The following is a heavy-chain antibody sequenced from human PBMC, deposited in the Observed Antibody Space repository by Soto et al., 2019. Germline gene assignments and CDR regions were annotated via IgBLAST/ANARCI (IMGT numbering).Heavy chain of an antibody. Sequence: QVQLVQSGAEVKKPGSSVTVSCKASGGTFSSYTISWVRQAPGQGLEWMGGIIPIFGTANYAQKFQGRVTLTTADATSTAYMEMSSRSSEETAGYYCARVNNRWLRLWYFEPGGRGTLVTVSS. CDR2: IIPIFGTA. J-gene: IGHJ2*01. V-gene: IGHV1-69*05. D-gene: IGHD5-12*01. CDR3: ARVNNRWLRLWYFEP. CDR1: GGTFSSYT.